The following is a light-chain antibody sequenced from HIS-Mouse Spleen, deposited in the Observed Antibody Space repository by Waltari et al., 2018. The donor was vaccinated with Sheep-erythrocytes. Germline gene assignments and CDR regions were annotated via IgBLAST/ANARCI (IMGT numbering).Light chain of an antibody. CDR2: RNN. CDR3: AAWDDSLSGPV. V-gene: IGLV1-47*01. CDR1: SSNIGSNY. J-gene: IGLJ3*02. Sequence: QSVLTQPPSASGTPGHRVTISCSGGSSNIGSNYVDFSQQLPGPAPHLLLYRNNPLPSGCRDRFSGSKSGTSASLAIRWLRSEDEADYYCAAWDDSLSGPVFGGGTKLTVL.